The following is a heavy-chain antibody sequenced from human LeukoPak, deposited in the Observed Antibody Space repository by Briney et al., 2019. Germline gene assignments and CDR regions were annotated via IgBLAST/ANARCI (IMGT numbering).Heavy chain of an antibody. CDR3: ARNKAITGFFGMDV. Sequence: GGSLRLSCAAPGFSLSDYAMHWVRQAPGKGLEWVAVISYGGTHEYYADSVKGRFTISRDNSKNTLHLQMNTLGAEDTAVYFCARNKAITGFFGMDVWGQGTTVTVSS. CDR2: ISYGGTHE. D-gene: IGHD1-20*01. CDR1: GFSLSDYA. V-gene: IGHV3-30*04. J-gene: IGHJ6*02.